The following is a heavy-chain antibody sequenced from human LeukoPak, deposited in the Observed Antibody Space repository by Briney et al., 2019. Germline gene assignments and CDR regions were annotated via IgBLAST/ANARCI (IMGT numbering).Heavy chain of an antibody. Sequence: PGGSLRLSCAASGFTFSSYSMNWVRQAPGKGLEWVSSISSSSSYIFYADSVKGRFTISRDNAKNTLYLQMNSLRAEDTAVYYCARGGWLQFFDYWGQGTLVTVSS. V-gene: IGHV3-21*01. CDR1: GFTFSSYS. D-gene: IGHD5-24*01. J-gene: IGHJ4*02. CDR3: ARGGWLQFFDY. CDR2: ISSSSSYI.